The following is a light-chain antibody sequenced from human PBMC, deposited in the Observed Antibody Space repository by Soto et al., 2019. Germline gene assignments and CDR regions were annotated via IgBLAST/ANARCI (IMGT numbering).Light chain of an antibody. V-gene: IGKV1-27*01. Sequence: DIQMTQSPSSLSASVGDRVTITCRASQGISNYLAWYQQKPGKVPKLLIYAASTLQSGVPSRFSGSGSGTDFTLTIISLQPEDVGTYYCQKYNSAPPLVTFGPGTKVDIK. J-gene: IGKJ3*01. CDR2: AAS. CDR1: QGISNY. CDR3: QKYNSAPPLVT.